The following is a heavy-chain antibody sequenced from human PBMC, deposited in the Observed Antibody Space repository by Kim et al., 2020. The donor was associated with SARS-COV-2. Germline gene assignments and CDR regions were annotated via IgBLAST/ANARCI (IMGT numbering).Heavy chain of an antibody. Sequence: GGSLRLSCAASGFTFSSYGMHWVRQAPGKGLEWVAVISYDGSNKYYADSVKGRFTISRDNSKNTLYLQMNSLRAEDTAVYYCAKCMEDSSGWSNWFDPWGQGTLVTVSS. CDR3: AKCMEDSSGWSNWFDP. V-gene: IGHV3-30*18. J-gene: IGHJ5*02. CDR2: ISYDGSNK. D-gene: IGHD6-19*01. CDR1: GFTFSSYG.